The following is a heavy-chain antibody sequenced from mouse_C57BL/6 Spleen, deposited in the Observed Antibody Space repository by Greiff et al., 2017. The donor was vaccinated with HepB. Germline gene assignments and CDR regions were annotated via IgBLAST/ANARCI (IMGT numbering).Heavy chain of an antibody. J-gene: IGHJ3*01. CDR1: GYAFTNYL. CDR3: AGYYDYSFAY. Sequence: QVQLKESGAELVRPGTSVKVSCKASGYAFTNYLIEWVKQRPGQGLEWIGVINPGSGGTNYNEKFKGKATLTADKSSSTAYMQLSSLTSEDSAVYFCAGYYDYSFAYWGQGTLVTVSA. CDR2: INPGSGGT. D-gene: IGHD2-4*01. V-gene: IGHV1-54*01.